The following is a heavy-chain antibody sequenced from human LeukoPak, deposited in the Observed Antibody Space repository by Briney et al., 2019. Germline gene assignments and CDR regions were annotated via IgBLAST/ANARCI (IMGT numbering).Heavy chain of an antibody. V-gene: IGHV3-15*01. J-gene: IGHJ3*02. CDR2: IKGKTDGGTT. Sequence: PGGSLRLSCAASGFTFSNAWMSWVRQAPGKGLEWVGRIKGKTDGGTTDYAAPVKGRFTISRDDSKNTLYLQMNSLKTEDTAVYRCVDDDAFDIWGQGTMVTVSS. D-gene: IGHD1-1*01. CDR1: GFTFSNAW. CDR3: VDDDAFDI.